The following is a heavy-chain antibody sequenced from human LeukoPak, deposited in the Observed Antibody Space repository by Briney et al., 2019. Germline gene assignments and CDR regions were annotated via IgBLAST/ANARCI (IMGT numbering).Heavy chain of an antibody. Sequence: GASVKVSCKASGYSFTGYYMHWVRQAPGQWLEWMGWLNPNSGGTKYAQKFQGRVTVTRDTSSSTAYMELSGLISDDTAVYYCVKEDSGFNYWGQGTLVTVSS. V-gene: IGHV1-2*02. CDR3: VKEDSGFNY. CDR2: LNPNSGGT. J-gene: IGHJ4*02. CDR1: GYSFTGYY. D-gene: IGHD1-26*01.